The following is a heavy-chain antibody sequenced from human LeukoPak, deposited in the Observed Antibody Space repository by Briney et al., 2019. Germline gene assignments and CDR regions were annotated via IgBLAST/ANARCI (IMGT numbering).Heavy chain of an antibody. V-gene: IGHV4-59*08. CDR2: IHYSGST. J-gene: IGHJ4*02. CDR3: ASYCGSDCYKFDY. CDR1: GGSITNYY. D-gene: IGHD2-21*01. Sequence: SETLSLTCTVSGGSITNYYWTWIRQPPGKGLEWIGYIHYSGSTYYNPSLKSRVTISVDTSKNQFSLKLSSVTAADAAVYYCASYCGSDCYKFDYWGQGTLVTVSS.